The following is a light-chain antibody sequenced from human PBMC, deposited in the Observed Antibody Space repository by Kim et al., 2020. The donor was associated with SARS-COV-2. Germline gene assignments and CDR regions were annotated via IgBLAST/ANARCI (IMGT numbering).Light chain of an antibody. J-gene: IGLJ2*01. Sequence: SSELTQDLAVSVALGQTVRITCQGDSLRSYYATWYQQKPGQAPIVVIYGKNNRPSGIPDRFSGSSSGDTASFTITGTQAGDEADYYCNSRGRNDNVLFGGGTQLTVL. CDR3: NSRGRNDNVL. CDR1: SLRSYY. V-gene: IGLV3-19*01. CDR2: GKN.